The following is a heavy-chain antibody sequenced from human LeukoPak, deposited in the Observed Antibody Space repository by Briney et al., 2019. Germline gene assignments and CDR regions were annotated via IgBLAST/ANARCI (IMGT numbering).Heavy chain of an antibody. CDR1: GFTVSTNY. J-gene: IGHJ4*02. CDR3: AKGYDFWSGYFL. Sequence: GGSLRLSCAASGFTVSTNYMSWVRQAPGKGLQWVSVIYSGGSTYSADAVKGRFTISRDNSKNTLYLQMNSLRAEDTAVYYCAKGYDFWSGYFLWGQGTLVTVSS. V-gene: IGHV3-66*01. CDR2: IYSGGST. D-gene: IGHD3-3*01.